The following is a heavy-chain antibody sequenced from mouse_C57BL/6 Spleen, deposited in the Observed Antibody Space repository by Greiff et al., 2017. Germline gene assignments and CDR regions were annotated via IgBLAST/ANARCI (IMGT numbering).Heavy chain of an antibody. D-gene: IGHD1-1*01. V-gene: IGHV1-59*01. CDR3: VREGSNRYFDV. CDR1: GYTFTSYW. J-gene: IGHJ1*03. CDR2: IDPSDSYT. Sequence: QVQLQQSGAELVRPGTSVKLSCKASGYTFTSYWMHWVKQRPGQGLEWIGVIDPSDSYTNYNQKFKGKATLTVDTSSSTAYMQLSSLTSEDSAVYYCVREGSNRYFDVWGTGTTVTVSS.